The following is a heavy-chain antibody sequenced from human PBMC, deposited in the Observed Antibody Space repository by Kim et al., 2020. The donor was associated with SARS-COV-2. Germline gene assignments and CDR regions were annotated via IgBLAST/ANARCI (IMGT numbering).Heavy chain of an antibody. CDR1: GFTFSSYS. D-gene: IGHD3-10*01. J-gene: IGHJ6*02. Sequence: GGSLRLSCAASGFTFSSYSMNWVRQAPGKGLEWVSYISSSSSTIYYADSVKGRFTISRDNAKNSLYLQMNSLRDEDTAVYYCARDRMGSGSYFLYYYYGMDVWGQGTTVTVSS. CDR2: ISSSSSTI. V-gene: IGHV3-48*02. CDR3: ARDRMGSGSYFLYYYYGMDV.